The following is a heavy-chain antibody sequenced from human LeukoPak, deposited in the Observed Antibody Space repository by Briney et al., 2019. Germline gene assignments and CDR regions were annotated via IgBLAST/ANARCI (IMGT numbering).Heavy chain of an antibody. CDR3: AREPYSGSYGNYYYYFMDV. J-gene: IGHJ6*03. V-gene: IGHV3-74*01. D-gene: IGHD1-26*01. CDR1: GFTFSSYG. Sequence: PGGSLRLSCAASGFTFSSYGMSWVRQAPGKGLVWVSHINNDGSITNYADSVKGRFTISRDNAKNTLYLQMNSLRAEDTAVYYCAREPYSGSYGNYYYYFMDVWGKGTTVTISS. CDR2: INNDGSIT.